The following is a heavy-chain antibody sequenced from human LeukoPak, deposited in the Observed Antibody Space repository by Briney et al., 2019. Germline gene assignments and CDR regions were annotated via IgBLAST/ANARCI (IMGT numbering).Heavy chain of an antibody. Sequence: GSGPTLVNPTQTLTLTCTLSRFSLSTSGMRVSWIRQPPGKALERLARIDWDDDKFYSTSLKTRLTIPKATPKNQVVLTMTNVDPVDTATYYCARNYGSGSYPGYYFDYWGQGTLVTVSS. J-gene: IGHJ4*02. V-gene: IGHV2-70*04. CDR2: IDWDDDK. CDR1: RFSLSTSGMR. CDR3: ARNYGSGSYPGYYFDY. D-gene: IGHD3-10*01.